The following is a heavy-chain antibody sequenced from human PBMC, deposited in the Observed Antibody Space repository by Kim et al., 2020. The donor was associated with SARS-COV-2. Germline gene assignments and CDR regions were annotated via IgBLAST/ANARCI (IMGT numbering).Heavy chain of an antibody. CDR2: ISYDGSNK. V-gene: IGHV3-30*04. Sequence: GGSLRLSCAASGFTFSSYAMHWVRQAPGKGLEWVAVISYDGSNKYYADSVKGRFTISRDNSKNTLYLQMNSLRDEDTAVYYCARDPAGYCSGGSCNHYYYYYYGMDVWGQGTTVTVSS. J-gene: IGHJ6*02. CDR3: ARDPAGYCSGGSCNHYYYYYYGMDV. D-gene: IGHD2-15*01. CDR1: GFTFSSYA.